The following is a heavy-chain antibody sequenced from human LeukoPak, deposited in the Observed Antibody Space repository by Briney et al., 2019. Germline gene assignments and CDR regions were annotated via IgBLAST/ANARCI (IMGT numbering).Heavy chain of an antibody. J-gene: IGHJ4*02. Sequence: GGSLRLSCAASGFTFSSYSMNWVRQAPGKGLEWVSSISSSSSYIYYADSVKGRFTISRDNAKNSLYLQMNSLRAEDTAVYYCARDHTVVPPGVLDYWGQGTLVTVSS. D-gene: IGHD4-23*01. CDR2: ISSSSSYI. V-gene: IGHV3-21*01. CDR1: GFTFSSYS. CDR3: ARDHTVVPPGVLDY.